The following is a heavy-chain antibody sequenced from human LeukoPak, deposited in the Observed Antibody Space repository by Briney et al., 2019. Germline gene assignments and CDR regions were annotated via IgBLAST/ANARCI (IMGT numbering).Heavy chain of an antibody. J-gene: IGHJ4*02. D-gene: IGHD3-10*02. Sequence: PGGSLRLSCAASGFIFSNVWMSWVRQAPRRGLEWVGRIKNKIDGGTTDYAAPVKGRFTISRDDSKNTLYLQMNSLETEDTAVYYCTIEPEYPRGPMFYRGYWGQGTLVTVSS. CDR1: GFIFSNVW. CDR3: TIEPEYPRGPMFYRGY. V-gene: IGHV3-15*01. CDR2: IKNKIDGGTT.